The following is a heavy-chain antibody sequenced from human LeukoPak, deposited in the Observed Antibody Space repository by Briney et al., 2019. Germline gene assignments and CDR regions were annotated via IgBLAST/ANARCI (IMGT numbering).Heavy chain of an antibody. CDR2: MNPITGNT. CDR3: GRDGEGVAISVNYWFDP. CDR1: GFIFTSYD. Sequence: ASVNVSCKASGFIFTSYDINWVRQATGQGLEWMGWMNPITGNTGYARQFQGRITMTRDTSTSTAYMELTSLRSEDTAVYYCGRDGEGVAISVNYWFDPWGQGTLVTVSS. V-gene: IGHV1-8*01. J-gene: IGHJ5*02. D-gene: IGHD3-10*01.